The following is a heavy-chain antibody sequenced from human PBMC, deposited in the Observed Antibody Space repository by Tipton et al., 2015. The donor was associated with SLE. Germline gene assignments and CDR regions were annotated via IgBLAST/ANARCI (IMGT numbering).Heavy chain of an antibody. J-gene: IGHJ4*02. Sequence: TLSLTCSVSGFSVTSGYYWGWIRQPPGKGLEWIGCLHHSGRSYYSPSLKSRVSISLDTSKNQFSLRLSSVTASDTAVYFCARLVSWPYYFDYWGQGTLVTVSS. CDR1: GFSVTSGYY. V-gene: IGHV4-38-2*01. CDR3: ARLVSWPYYFDY. CDR2: LHHSGRS. D-gene: IGHD6-13*01.